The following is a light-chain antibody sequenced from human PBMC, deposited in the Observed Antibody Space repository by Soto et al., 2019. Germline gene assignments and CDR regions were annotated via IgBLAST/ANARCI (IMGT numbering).Light chain of an antibody. CDR3: QQRDNWPPIT. J-gene: IGKJ5*01. CDR2: DAS. V-gene: IGKV3-11*01. CDR1: QSVSNY. Sequence: EIVLTQSPATLSLSPGERATLSCRASQSVSNYLAWYQQKPGQAPRLLIYDASNRATGIPARFSGSGSGTDFTLTITSLEPEDFAVYYCQQRDNWPPITFGQGTRLEIK.